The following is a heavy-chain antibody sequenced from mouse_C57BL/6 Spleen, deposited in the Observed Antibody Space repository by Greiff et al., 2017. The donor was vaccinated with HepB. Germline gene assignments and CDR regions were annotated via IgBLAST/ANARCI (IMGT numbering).Heavy chain of an antibody. CDR1: GFTFSDYG. CDR2: ISSGSSTI. V-gene: IGHV5-17*01. Sequence: DVMLVESGGGLVKPGGSLKLSCAASGFTFSDYGMHWVRQAPEKGLEWVAYISSGSSTIYYADTVKGRFTISRDNAKNTLFLQMTSLRSEDTAMYYCARSPITTVVAPYWYFDVWGTGTTVTVSS. D-gene: IGHD1-1*01. J-gene: IGHJ1*03. CDR3: ARSPITTVVAPYWYFDV.